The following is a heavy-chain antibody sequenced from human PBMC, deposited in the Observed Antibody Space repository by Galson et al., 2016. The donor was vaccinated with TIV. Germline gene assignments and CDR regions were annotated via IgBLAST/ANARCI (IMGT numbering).Heavy chain of an antibody. D-gene: IGHD2-15*01. J-gene: IGHJ5*02. CDR3: AREMGGPLTATRLYNWFDL. CDR1: GFTFSSYG. V-gene: IGHV3-33*01. CDR2: IWYDGNTE. Sequence: SLRLSCAASGFTFSSYGMHWVRQAPGKGLEWVGVIWYDGNTENYADFARGQFTISRDNTKNTLYLQMNSLRVEDTAVYYCAREMGGPLTATRLYNWFDLWGQGTLVTVSS.